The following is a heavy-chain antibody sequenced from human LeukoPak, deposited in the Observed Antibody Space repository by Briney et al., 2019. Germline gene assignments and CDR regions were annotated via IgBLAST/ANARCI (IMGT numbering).Heavy chain of an antibody. Sequence: PGGSLRLSCAASGFTFSKYSMNWVRQAPGKGLEWVSYISSNGSSVQYADSVKGRFTFSRDNAKNSLYPQMNSLRAEDTAVYYCARDGYDFWSGSIYYYFYMDVWGKGTTVTVSS. CDR3: ARDGYDFWSGSIYYYFYMDV. J-gene: IGHJ6*03. CDR1: GFTFSKYS. D-gene: IGHD3-3*01. CDR2: ISSNGSSV. V-gene: IGHV3-48*01.